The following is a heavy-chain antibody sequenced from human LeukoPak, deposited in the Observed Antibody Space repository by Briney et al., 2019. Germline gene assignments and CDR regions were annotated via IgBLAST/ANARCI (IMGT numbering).Heavy chain of an antibody. CDR3: ARENIVVVTAIRDAFDI. D-gene: IGHD2-21*02. CDR2: INSDGSST. J-gene: IGHJ3*02. Sequence: GGSLRLSCAASGFTFSSYWMHWVRQAPGKGLVWVSRINSDGSSTSYADSVKGRFTISRDNAKNSLCLQMNSLRDEDTAVYYCARENIVVVTAIRDAFDIWGQGTMVTVSS. V-gene: IGHV3-74*01. CDR1: GFTFSSYW.